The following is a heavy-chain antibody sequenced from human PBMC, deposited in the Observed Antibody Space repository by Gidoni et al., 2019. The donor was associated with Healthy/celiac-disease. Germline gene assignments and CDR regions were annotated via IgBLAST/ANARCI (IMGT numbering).Heavy chain of an antibody. CDR1: GGPIRRYF. CDR2: IYTSGST. V-gene: IGHV4-4*07. Sequence: QVQLQESGPGLVKPSETLSLTGPVSGGPIRRYFRAWILPPAGKGLEWIGRIYTSGSTNYNPSLKSRVTMSVDTSKNQFSLKLSSVTAADTAVYYCARDGGIAVAGKPGVVGDYYYGMDVWGQGTTVTVSS. D-gene: IGHD6-19*01. CDR3: ARDGGIAVAGKPGVVGDYYYGMDV. J-gene: IGHJ6*02.